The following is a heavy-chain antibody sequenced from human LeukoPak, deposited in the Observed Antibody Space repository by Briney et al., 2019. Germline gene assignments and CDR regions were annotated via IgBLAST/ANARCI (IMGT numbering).Heavy chain of an antibody. V-gene: IGHV5-51*01. CDR2: IYPGDSDT. D-gene: IGHD6-13*01. CDR1: GYSFASFW. J-gene: IGHJ6*02. CDR3: ASIIVAAAGRGYYYYGMDV. Sequence: GEFLKISCKGSGYSFASFWIGWVRQMPGKGLEWMGIIYPGDSDTRYSPSFQGQVTISADKSISTTYVQWSSLKASDTAMYYCASIIVAAAGRGYYYYGMDVWGQGTTVTVSS.